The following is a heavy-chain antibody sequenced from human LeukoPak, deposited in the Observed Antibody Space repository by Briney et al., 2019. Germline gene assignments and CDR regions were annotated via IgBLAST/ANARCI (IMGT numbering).Heavy chain of an antibody. V-gene: IGHV4-39*07. D-gene: IGHD6-19*01. CDR3: ARTVWLENSFDY. CDR1: GGSISSSSYY. Sequence: PSETLSLTCTVSGGSISSSSYYWGWIRQPPGKGLEWIGSIYYSGSTNYNPSLKSRVTISVDTSKNQFSLKLSSVTAADTAVYYCARTVWLENSFDYWGQGTLVTVSS. J-gene: IGHJ4*02. CDR2: IYYSGST.